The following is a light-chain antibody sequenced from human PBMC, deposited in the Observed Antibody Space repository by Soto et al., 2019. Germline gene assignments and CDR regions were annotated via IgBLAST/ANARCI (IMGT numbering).Light chain of an antibody. V-gene: IGKV1-39*01. CDR1: QSISSY. J-gene: IGKJ4*01. CDR2: AAS. Sequence: DIPMTQSPSSLTASVGDRVTITCRASQSISSYLNWYQQKPGKAPKILIYAASILQSGGPSRFSGSGSGTDFTLTISSLQPEDVATYYCQQSYSTPLSVGGGTKVEIK. CDR3: QQSYSTPLS.